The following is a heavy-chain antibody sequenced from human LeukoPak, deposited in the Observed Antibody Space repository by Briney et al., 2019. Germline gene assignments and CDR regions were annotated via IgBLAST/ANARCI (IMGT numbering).Heavy chain of an antibody. J-gene: IGHJ6*03. CDR3: TTHDESGSSWFLIPYYYYYYMDV. CDR1: GFTFRNAW. CDR2: IKSKTDGGAI. Sequence: GGSLRLSCAASGFTFRNAWMSWVRQAPGKGLEWVGRIKSKTDGGAIDYAAPVKDRFTVSRDDSKNTLYLQMNSLKTEDTAVYYCTTHDESGSSWFLIPYYYYYYMDVWGKGTTVTVSS. V-gene: IGHV3-15*01. D-gene: IGHD6-13*01.